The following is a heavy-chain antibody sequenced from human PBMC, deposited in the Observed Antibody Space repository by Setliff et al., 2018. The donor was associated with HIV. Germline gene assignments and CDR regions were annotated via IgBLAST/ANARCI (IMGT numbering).Heavy chain of an antibody. D-gene: IGHD3-22*01. J-gene: IGHJ4*02. CDR3: ASLPPLYDSSGYYFDY. Sequence: ASETLSLTCTVSGGSISSSDYYWSWIRQPPGKGLEWIGYMYYSGSTYYNPSLNSRVTISVDASKNQFSLKLSSVTAADTAVYYCASLPPLYDSSGYYFDYWGQGTLVTVSS. CDR1: GGSISSSDYY. CDR2: MYYSGST. V-gene: IGHV4-30-4*08.